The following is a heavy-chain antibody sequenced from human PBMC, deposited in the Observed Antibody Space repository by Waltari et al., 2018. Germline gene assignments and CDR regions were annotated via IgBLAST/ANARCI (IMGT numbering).Heavy chain of an antibody. CDR3: AGDRHYARSGYKHTWFAV. J-gene: IGHJ5*02. CDR1: RGTFSSYT. V-gene: IGHV1-69*04. D-gene: IGHD3-22*01. Sequence: QVQLVHSGAAVTTPVSSVKVSCKASRGTFSSYTISWVRQSPGQGLDWMGRIIPIHGIEKHATRVQGRVTITGEKSTGTADMEVSSPRAEDTAGYYCAGDRHYARSGYKHTWFAVWGQGTLVPV. CDR2: IIPIHGIE.